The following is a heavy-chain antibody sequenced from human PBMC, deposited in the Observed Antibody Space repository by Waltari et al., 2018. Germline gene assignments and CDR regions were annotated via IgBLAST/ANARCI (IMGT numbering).Heavy chain of an antibody. CDR3: ASPWGPGIAAAGNDY. D-gene: IGHD6-13*01. Sequence: EVQLLESGGGLVQPGGSLRLSCAASGFTFSSYAMSWVRQAPGRGLEWVSAISGSGGSTYYADAVKGRFTISRDNSKNTLYLQMNSLRAEDTAVYYCASPWGPGIAAAGNDYWGQGTLVTVSS. J-gene: IGHJ4*02. CDR1: GFTFSSYA. CDR2: ISGSGGST. V-gene: IGHV3-23*01.